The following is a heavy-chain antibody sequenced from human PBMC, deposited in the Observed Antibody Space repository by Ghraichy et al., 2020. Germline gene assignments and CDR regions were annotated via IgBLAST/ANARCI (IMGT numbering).Heavy chain of an antibody. CDR1: GGSISSYY. Sequence: SETLSLTCTVSGGSISSYYWSWIRQPPGKGLEWIGYIYYSGSTNYNPSLKSRVTISVDTSKNQFSLNLSSVTAADTAVYYCARLERPNYHYYGMDVWGQGTTVTVSS. CDR3: ARLERPNYHYYGMDV. V-gene: IGHV4-59*08. J-gene: IGHJ6*02. D-gene: IGHD1-7*01. CDR2: IYYSGST.